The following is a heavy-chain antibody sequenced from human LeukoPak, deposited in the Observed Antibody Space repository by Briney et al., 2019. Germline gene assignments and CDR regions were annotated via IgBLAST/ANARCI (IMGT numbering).Heavy chain of an antibody. CDR1: GFTFNTYS. Sequence: GGSLRLSCAASGFTFNTYSMIWVRQAPGKGLEWVSSISSSSSYIYYADSVKGRFTISRDNAKNSLYLQMKSLRAEDTAVYYCARGASGYSYGWGQGTLVTVSS. CDR3: ARGASGYSYG. J-gene: IGHJ4*02. D-gene: IGHD5-18*01. CDR2: ISSSSSYI. V-gene: IGHV3-21*01.